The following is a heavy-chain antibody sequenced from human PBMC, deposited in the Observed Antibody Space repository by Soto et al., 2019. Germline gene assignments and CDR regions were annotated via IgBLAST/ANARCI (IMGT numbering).Heavy chain of an antibody. Sequence: QLQLQESGPGLVRPSGTLSLTCAVSGGFTSTNNWWSWVRQPPGKGLEWIGAAYHSGSTEYNTSLKSRVSISVDKSKNQISLKLTSATAADTAVYYCARSPPSSYYGGSGTFDYWGQGTLVTVSS. CDR1: GGFTSTNNW. V-gene: IGHV4-4*02. CDR2: AYHSGST. J-gene: IGHJ4*02. CDR3: ARSPPSSYYGGSGTFDY. D-gene: IGHD3-10*01.